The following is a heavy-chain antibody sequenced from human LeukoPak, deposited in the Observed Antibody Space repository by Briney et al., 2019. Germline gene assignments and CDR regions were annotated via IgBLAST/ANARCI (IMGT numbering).Heavy chain of an antibody. V-gene: IGHV3-20*04. J-gene: IGHJ4*02. Sequence: GGSLRLSCAASGSTFDDYGMSWVRQAPGKGLEWVSGINWNGGSTGYADSVKGRFTISRDNAKSSLYLQMNSLRAEDTALYYCAREPTTGTTFDYWGQGTLVTVSS. CDR1: GSTFDDYG. CDR3: AREPTTGTTFDY. CDR2: INWNGGST. D-gene: IGHD1-1*01.